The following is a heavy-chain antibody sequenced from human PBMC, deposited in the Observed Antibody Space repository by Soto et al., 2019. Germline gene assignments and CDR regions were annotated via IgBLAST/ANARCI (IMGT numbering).Heavy chain of an antibody. D-gene: IGHD3-10*01. CDR2: IYYSGST. CDR1: GGSISSYY. CDR3: ARDPAYGSGSYYKAAWFDT. Sequence: SETLSLTCTVSGGSISSYYWSWIRQPPGKGLEWIGYIYYSGSTNYNPSLKSRVTISVDTSKNQFSLKLSSVTAADTAVYYCARDPAYGSGSYYKAAWFDTLGQGTLLTISS. J-gene: IGHJ5*02. V-gene: IGHV4-59*12.